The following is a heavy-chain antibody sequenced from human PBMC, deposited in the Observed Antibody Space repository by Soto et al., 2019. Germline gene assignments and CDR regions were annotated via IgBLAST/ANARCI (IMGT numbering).Heavy chain of an antibody. CDR3: VGGGLSYFDH. Sequence: PGGSLRLSCVASGFPFNNFEMNWIRQAPGKGLERISYITGGGATYYADSVKGRFTISRDNAKNSLFLQMNSVGVGDTAVYYCVGGGLSYFDHWGRGTLVTVSS. V-gene: IGHV3-48*03. CDR1: GFPFNNFE. D-gene: IGHD3-16*01. CDR2: ITGGGAT. J-gene: IGHJ4*02.